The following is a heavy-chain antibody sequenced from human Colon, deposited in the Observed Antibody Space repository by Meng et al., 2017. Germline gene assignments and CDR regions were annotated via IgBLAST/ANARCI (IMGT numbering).Heavy chain of an antibody. Sequence: ASVKVSCKASGYTFTDYYIHWVRQAPGQGLEWMGRINPNSADTQYAQRFQGRVTMTRAPSISTAYLGLNRLRSDDTAIYYCARERGTRVRLYGMDGWGLGTTVTVSS. CDR3: ARERGTRVRLYGMDG. J-gene: IGHJ6*02. D-gene: IGHD3-10*01. CDR2: INPNSADT. CDR1: GYTFTDYY. V-gene: IGHV1-2*06.